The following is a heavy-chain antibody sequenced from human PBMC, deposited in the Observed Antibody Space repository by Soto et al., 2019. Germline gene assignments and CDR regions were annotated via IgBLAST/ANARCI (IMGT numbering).Heavy chain of an antibody. Sequence: SETLSLTCTVSGGSISSGDYYWSWIRQPPGKGLEWIGYIYYSGSTYYNPSLKSRVTISVDTSKNQFSLKLSSVTAADTAVYYCASNSYGYIFYDHWGLGTLVTVSS. CDR1: GGSISSGDYY. CDR3: ASNSYGYIFYDH. D-gene: IGHD5-18*01. J-gene: IGHJ4*02. CDR2: IYYSGST. V-gene: IGHV4-30-4*01.